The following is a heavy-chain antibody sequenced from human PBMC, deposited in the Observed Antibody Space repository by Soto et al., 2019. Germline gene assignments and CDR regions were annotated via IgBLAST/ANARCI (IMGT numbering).Heavy chain of an antibody. J-gene: IGHJ4*02. D-gene: IGHD7-27*01. CDR2: ISSNGGST. CDR1: GFTFSSYA. CDR3: ARVTGRLTVNWGQGYFDY. V-gene: IGHV3-64*01. Sequence: GGSLRLSCAASGFTFSSYAMHWVRQAPGKGLEYVSAISSNGGSTYYANSVKGRFTISRDNSKNTLYLQMGSLRAEDMAMYYCARVTGRLTVNWGQGYFDYWGQGTLVTVSS.